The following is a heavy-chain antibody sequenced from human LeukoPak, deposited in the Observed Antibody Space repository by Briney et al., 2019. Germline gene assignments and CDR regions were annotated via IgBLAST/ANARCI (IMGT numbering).Heavy chain of an antibody. J-gene: IGHJ4*02. CDR2: INPNSGGA. V-gene: IGHV1-2*02. D-gene: IGHD5-12*01. Sequence: ASVKVSCKASGYTFTGYYMHWVRQAPGQGLEWMGWINPNSGGANYAQKFQGRVTMTSDTSISTAYMELSRLRSDDTAVYYCAGYIVATKGRLIDYWGQGTLVTVSS. CDR3: AGYIVATKGRLIDY. CDR1: GYTFTGYY.